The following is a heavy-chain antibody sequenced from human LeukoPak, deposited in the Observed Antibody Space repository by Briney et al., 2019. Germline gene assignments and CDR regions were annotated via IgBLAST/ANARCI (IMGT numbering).Heavy chain of an antibody. J-gene: IGHJ4*02. Sequence: GGSLRLSCVASGFTFSDYAMNCVRQVPGKGLEWVSTFKTNYNQVYYAESVRGRFTISTDNSKNTAYLQMNSLRVEDTALYYCARSVPDYTRFDFWGQGALVTVSS. V-gene: IGHV3-23*05. CDR3: ARSVPDYTRFDF. CDR1: GFTFSDYA. D-gene: IGHD4-11*01. CDR2: FKTNYNQV.